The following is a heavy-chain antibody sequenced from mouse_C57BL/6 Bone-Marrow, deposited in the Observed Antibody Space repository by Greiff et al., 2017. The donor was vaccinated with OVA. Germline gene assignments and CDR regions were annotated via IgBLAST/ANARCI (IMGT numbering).Heavy chain of an antibody. J-gene: IGHJ3*01. Sequence: QVQLQQSGAELAKPGASVKLSCKASGYTFTSYWMHWVKQRPGQGLEWIGYINPSSGYTKYNQKFKDKATLTADKSSSTAYMQLSSLTYEDSAVDSCARYLYGSSSAWFAYWGQGTLVTVSA. CDR2: INPSSGYT. CDR3: ARYLYGSSSAWFAY. V-gene: IGHV1-7*01. CDR1: GYTFTSYW. D-gene: IGHD1-1*01.